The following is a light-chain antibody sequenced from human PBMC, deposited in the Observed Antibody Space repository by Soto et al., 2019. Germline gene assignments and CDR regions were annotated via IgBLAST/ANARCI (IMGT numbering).Light chain of an antibody. CDR2: DAS. V-gene: IGKV1-33*01. Sequence: DIQLTQSPSSLFVSVGDRVTITCQASQDISNYLNWYQHKPGKAPRLLIYDASNLQTGFPSRFSGLGSGTEFTFTISSLQPEDIGTYYCQHYDDVLVTFGGGTKVDI. CDR1: QDISNY. CDR3: QHYDDVLVT. J-gene: IGKJ4*01.